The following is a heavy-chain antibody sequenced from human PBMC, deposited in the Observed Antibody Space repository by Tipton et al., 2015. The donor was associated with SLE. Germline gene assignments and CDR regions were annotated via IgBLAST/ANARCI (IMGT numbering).Heavy chain of an antibody. V-gene: IGHV4-34*01. CDR3: ARGRSSSWTDFDY. Sequence: LRLSCTVSGGSISSYYWSWIRQPPGKGLEWIGEINHSGSTNYNPSLKSRVTISVDTSKNQFSLKVSSVTAADTAVYYCARGRSSSWTDFDYWGQGTLVTVSS. CDR1: GGSISSYY. J-gene: IGHJ4*02. CDR2: INHSGST. D-gene: IGHD6-13*01.